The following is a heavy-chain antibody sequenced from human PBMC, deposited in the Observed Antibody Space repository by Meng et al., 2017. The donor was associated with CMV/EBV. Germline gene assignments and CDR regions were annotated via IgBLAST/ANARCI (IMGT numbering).Heavy chain of an antibody. CDR1: GVTSSSDY. V-gene: IGHV3-66*02. D-gene: IGHD1-26*01. CDR2: IYSGGST. Sequence: CATSGVTSSSDYMSWGREAPGKGVGWVSVIYSGGSTCYADSVKGRFTISRDNSKNTLYLQMNSLRAEDTAVYYCASMGISGSFNWFDPWGQGTLVTVSS. J-gene: IGHJ5*02. CDR3: ASMGISGSFNWFDP.